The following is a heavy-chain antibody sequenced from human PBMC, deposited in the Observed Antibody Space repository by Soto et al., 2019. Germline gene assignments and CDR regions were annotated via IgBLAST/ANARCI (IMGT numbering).Heavy chain of an antibody. CDR2: FDPEDGET. V-gene: IGHV1-24*01. CDR3: ATLSSWNGSLDY. J-gene: IGHJ4*02. Sequence: ASVKGSCKVSGDTLTELSMHWVRQAPGKGLEWMGGFDPEDGETIYAQKFQGRVTMTEDTSTDTAYMELSSLRSEDTAVYYCATLSSWNGSLDYWGQGPLVPASS. CDR1: GDTLTELS. D-gene: IGHD1-1*01.